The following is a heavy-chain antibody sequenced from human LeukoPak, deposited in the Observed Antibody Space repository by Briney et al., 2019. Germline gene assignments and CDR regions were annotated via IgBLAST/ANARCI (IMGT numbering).Heavy chain of an antibody. Sequence: SETLSLTCTVSGGSISSSSYYWGWLRQPPGKGLEWIGSIYYSGSTYYNPSLKSRVTISVDTSKNQFSLKLSSVTAADTAVYYCARQGRRYLEPYFDYWGQGTLVTVSS. CDR1: GGSISSSSYY. V-gene: IGHV4-39*01. D-gene: IGHD3-3*01. CDR2: IYYSGST. CDR3: ARQGRRYLEPYFDY. J-gene: IGHJ4*02.